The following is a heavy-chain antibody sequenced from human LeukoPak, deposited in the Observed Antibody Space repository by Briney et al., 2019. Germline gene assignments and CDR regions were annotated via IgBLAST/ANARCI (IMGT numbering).Heavy chain of an antibody. Sequence: GGSLRLSCAASGFTFSYYSMNRLRQAPGKGLEWVSSISSSSSYIYYADSVKGRFTISRDNAKSSLYLQMNSLRAEDTAVYYCARGSGYDLSDIDYWGQGTLVTVSS. CDR2: ISSSSSYI. CDR3: ARGSGYDLSDIDY. CDR1: GFTFSYYS. D-gene: IGHD5-12*01. V-gene: IGHV3-21*01. J-gene: IGHJ4*02.